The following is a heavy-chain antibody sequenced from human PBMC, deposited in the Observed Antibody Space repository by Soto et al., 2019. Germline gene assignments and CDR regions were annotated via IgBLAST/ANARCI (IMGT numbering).Heavy chain of an antibody. J-gene: IGHJ6*02. D-gene: IGHD2-15*01. Sequence: QVQLVESGGGVVQPGRSLRLSCAASGFTFSSYAMHWVRQAPGKGLAWVAVISYDGSNNYYADSVKGRFTISRDNSKNQLYLQIDSVRAEDRAVYYCARDIVVVGAATFYCYGMGVWGQGTTVIVSS. CDR1: GFTFSSYA. CDR2: ISYDGSNN. V-gene: IGHV3-30-3*01. CDR3: ARDIVVVGAATFYCYGMGV.